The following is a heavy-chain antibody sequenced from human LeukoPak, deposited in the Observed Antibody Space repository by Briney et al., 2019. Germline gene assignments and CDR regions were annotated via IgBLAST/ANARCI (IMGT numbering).Heavy chain of an antibody. D-gene: IGHD3-10*01. CDR1: GFTSSSYS. J-gene: IGHJ4*02. CDR2: ISSSSSTI. CDR3: ARDWSTMVRGVLDWEKDY. V-gene: IGHV3-48*01. Sequence: GGSLRLSCAASGFTSSSYSMNWVRQAPGKGLEWVSYISSSSSTIYYADSVKGRFTISRDNAKNSLYLQMNSLRAEDTAVYYCARDWSTMVRGVLDWEKDYWGQGTLVTVSS.